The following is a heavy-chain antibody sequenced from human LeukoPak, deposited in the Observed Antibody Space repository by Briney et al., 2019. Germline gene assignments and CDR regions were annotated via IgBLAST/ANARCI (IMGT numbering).Heavy chain of an antibody. CDR3: ATDLDAFDT. J-gene: IGHJ3*02. CDR2: IYHSGST. Sequence: SQTLSLTCTVSGGSISSGGYYWSWIRQPPGKGLVWIGYIYHSGSTYYNPSLKSRVTISVDRSKNQFSLKLSSVAAADTAVYYCATDLDAFDTWGQGTMVTVSS. CDR1: GGSISSGGYY. V-gene: IGHV4-30-2*01.